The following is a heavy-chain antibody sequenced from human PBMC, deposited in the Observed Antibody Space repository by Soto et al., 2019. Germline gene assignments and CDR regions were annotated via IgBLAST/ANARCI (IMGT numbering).Heavy chain of an antibody. CDR1: GFSLSTSGMC. CDR3: ALHVNKRGYSYGIFDY. J-gene: IGHJ4*02. D-gene: IGHD5-18*01. Sequence: SGPTLVNPTQTLTLTCTFSGFSLSTSGMCVSWIRQPPGKALEWLARIDWDDDKYYSTSLKTRLTISKDTSKNQVVLTMTNMDPVDTATYYCALHVNKRGYSYGIFDYWGQGTLVTVSS. V-gene: IGHV2-70*11. CDR2: IDWDDDK.